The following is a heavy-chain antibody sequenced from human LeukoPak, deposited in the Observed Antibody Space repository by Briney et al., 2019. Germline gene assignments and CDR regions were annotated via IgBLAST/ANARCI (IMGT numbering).Heavy chain of an antibody. Sequence: TPSETLSLTCNVSGGSISNYYWSWIPQPPGKGLEWIGHVYFSDSTNYNPSLRSRVTISVDTSKNHFSLKLTSMIAADTAVYFCARDHTRKDIVVVPAAMGAYYFDYWGQGTLVTVSS. CDR3: ARDHTRKDIVVVPAAMGAYYFDY. J-gene: IGHJ4*02. CDR1: GGSISNYY. CDR2: VYFSDST. D-gene: IGHD2-2*01. V-gene: IGHV4-59*01.